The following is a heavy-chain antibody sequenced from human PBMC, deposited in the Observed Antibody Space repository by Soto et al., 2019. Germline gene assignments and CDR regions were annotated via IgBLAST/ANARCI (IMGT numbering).Heavy chain of an antibody. Sequence: ASVKVSCKASGGTFSSYAISWVRQAPGQGLEWMGGIIPIFGTANYAQKFQGRVTITADESTSTAYMELSSLRSEDTAVYYCARAPEGDYYYYGMDVWGQGTTVTVSS. J-gene: IGHJ6*02. CDR2: IIPIFGTA. CDR3: ARAPEGDYYYYGMDV. CDR1: GGTFSSYA. V-gene: IGHV1-69*13.